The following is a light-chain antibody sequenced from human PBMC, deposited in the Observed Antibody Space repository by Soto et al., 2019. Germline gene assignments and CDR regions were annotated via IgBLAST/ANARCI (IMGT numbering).Light chain of an antibody. J-gene: IGKJ1*01. CDR3: QQSYTTPRT. Sequence: DIQMTQSPSSLSASVGDRVTITCRTSQTINNYLNWYQQKPGKAPRLLIYAASTLQSGVLSRFTGSGSGTDFTLTISSLQPEDFATYHCQQSYTTPRTFGQGTKVEIK. CDR2: AAS. V-gene: IGKV1-39*01. CDR1: QTINNY.